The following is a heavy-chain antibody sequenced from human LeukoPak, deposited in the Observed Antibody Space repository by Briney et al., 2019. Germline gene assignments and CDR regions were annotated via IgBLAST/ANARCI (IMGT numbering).Heavy chain of an antibody. CDR1: GYSFTSYW. D-gene: IGHD3-10*01. CDR2: IYPGDSDT. CDR3: ARVLRITMVRGVTDYYYGMDV. V-gene: IGHV5-51*01. Sequence: GEPLKISCKGSGYSFTSYWIGWVRQMPGKGLDWMGIIYPGDSDTRYSPSFQGQVTISADKSISTAYLQWSSLKASDTAMYYCARVLRITMVRGVTDYYYGMDVWGQGTTVTVSS. J-gene: IGHJ6*02.